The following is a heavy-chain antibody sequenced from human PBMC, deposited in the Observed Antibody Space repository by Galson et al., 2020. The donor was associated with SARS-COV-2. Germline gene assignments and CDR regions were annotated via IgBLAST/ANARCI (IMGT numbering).Heavy chain of an antibody. V-gene: IGHV4-61*02. CDR3: ARDRVERIAAVGTFQPYYYYYGMDV. CDR1: GGSISSGSYY. CDR2: IYTSGST. J-gene: IGHJ6*02. D-gene: IGHD6-13*01. Sequence: SETLSLTCTVSGGSISSGSYYWSWIRQPAGKGLEWIGRIYTSGSTNYNPSLKSRVTISVDTSKNQFSLKLSSVTAADTAVYYCARDRVERIAAVGTFQPYYYYYGMDVWGQGTTVTVSS.